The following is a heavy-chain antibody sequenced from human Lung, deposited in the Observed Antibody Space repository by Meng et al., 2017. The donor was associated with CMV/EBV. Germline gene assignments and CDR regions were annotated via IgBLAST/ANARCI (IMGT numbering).Heavy chain of an antibody. V-gene: IGHV3-30*02. J-gene: IGHJ4*02. D-gene: IGHD3/OR15-3a*01. CDR2: IRHDGTNK. CDR3: AKGLLLFCEFNAYFDL. CDR1: GFRFDDYG. Sequence: GGSMRLXCAASGFRFDDYGMHWVRQTPGKGLEWVAFIRHDGTNKFYGDSVEGRFTISRDNSKNTVYLQMNSLRPEETAVYYCAKGLLLFCEFNAYFDLWGQGKXVXVSS.